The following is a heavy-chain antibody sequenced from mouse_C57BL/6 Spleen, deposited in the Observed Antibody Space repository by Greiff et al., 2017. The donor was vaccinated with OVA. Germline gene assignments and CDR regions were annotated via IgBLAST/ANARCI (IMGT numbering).Heavy chain of an antibody. D-gene: IGHD1-1*01. CDR2: IDPENGDT. CDR3: TTYNSGSIYYYAMDY. J-gene: IGHJ4*01. CDR1: GFNIKDDY. V-gene: IGHV14-4*01. Sequence: EVQLQQSGAELVRPGASVKLSCTASGFNIKDDYMHWVKQRPEQGLEWIGWIDPENGDTEYASKFQGKATITADTSSSTAYLQLSILTSEDTAVYYCTTYNSGSIYYYAMDYWGQGTSVTVSS.